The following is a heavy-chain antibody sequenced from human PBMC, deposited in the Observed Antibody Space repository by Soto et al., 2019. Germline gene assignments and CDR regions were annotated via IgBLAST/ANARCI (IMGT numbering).Heavy chain of an antibody. V-gene: IGHV3-30-3*01. CDR1: GFTFSAYA. Sequence: QVHLVGSGGGAVQPGRSLRLSCAASGFTFSAYAMHYVRLAPGKGLEWVALVSYDGSHESYADSVKGRFTISRDNSKNTVSLQMNSLRAEDTAVYYCARAPPFTSNMDVWGQGIPVTVSS. D-gene: IGHD3-10*01. J-gene: IGHJ6*02. CDR3: ARAPPFTSNMDV. CDR2: VSYDGSHE.